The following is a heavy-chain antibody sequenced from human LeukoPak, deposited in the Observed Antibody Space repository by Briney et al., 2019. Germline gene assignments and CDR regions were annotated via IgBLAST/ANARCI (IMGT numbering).Heavy chain of an antibody. CDR1: EFTLSRYW. CDR3: ATSDY. J-gene: IGHJ4*02. CDR2: INQDGSEK. V-gene: IGHV3-7*01. Sequence: GGSLRLSCAASEFTLSRYWMSWVRQAPGKGLEWVANINQDGSEKYYVDSVKGRFTISRGNAKNSLYLQTNSLRAEDTAVYYCATSDYWGQGTLVTVSS.